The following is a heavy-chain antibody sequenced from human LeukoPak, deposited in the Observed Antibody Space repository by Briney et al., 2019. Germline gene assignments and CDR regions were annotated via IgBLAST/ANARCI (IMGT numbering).Heavy chain of an antibody. J-gene: IGHJ1*01. Sequence: SETLSLTCTVSGYSISSGYYWGWIRQPPGKGLEWIGSIYHSGSTYYNPSLKSRVTISVDTSKNQFSLKLSSVTAADTAVYYCARCKGGYFQHWGQGTLVTVSS. CDR2: IYHSGST. V-gene: IGHV4-38-2*02. D-gene: IGHD1-26*01. CDR3: ARCKGGYFQH. CDR1: GYSISSGYY.